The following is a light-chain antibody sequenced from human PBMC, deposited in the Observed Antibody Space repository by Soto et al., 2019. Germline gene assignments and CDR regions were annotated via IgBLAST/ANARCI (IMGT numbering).Light chain of an antibody. CDR1: QSVSNN. Sequence: EIVMTQSPATQSVSPGERATLSSRASQSVSNNLAWYQQKPGQAPRLLIYGASTRATGIPARFSGSGSGTEFTLTISSLQSEDFAVYYCQQYNNWPPWTFGQGTKVEIK. CDR3: QQYNNWPPWT. V-gene: IGKV3-15*01. CDR2: GAS. J-gene: IGKJ1*01.